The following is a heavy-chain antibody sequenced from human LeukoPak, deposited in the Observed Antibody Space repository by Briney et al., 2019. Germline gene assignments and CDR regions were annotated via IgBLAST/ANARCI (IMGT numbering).Heavy chain of an antibody. CDR3: ARKGWSYGDVPS. CDR2: IYCSGST. V-gene: IGHV4-38-2*02. J-gene: IGHJ4*02. D-gene: IGHD4-17*01. CDR1: GYSLSTGFH. Sequence: SESLSLTCSVSGYSLSTGFHWGWSRQPPGKGLEGVGKIYCSGSTYYTPSLKSRVTISVDTSNNQFSLTVSSVTAADTAVYYCARKGWSYGDVPSWGQGALVTVSS.